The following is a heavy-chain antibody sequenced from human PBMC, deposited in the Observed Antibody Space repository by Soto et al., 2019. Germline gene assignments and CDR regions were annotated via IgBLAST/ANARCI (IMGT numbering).Heavy chain of an antibody. CDR2: ISSSGSTI. V-gene: IGHV3-48*03. J-gene: IGHJ4*02. Sequence: PGGSLRLSCAASGFTFSSYAMSWVRQAPGKGLEWVSAISSSGSTIYYADSVKGRFTISRDNAKNSLYLQMNSLRAEDTAVYYCARDRYSSSGHPFDYWGQGTLVTVSS. CDR3: ARDRYSSSGHPFDY. D-gene: IGHD6-13*01. CDR1: GFTFSSYA.